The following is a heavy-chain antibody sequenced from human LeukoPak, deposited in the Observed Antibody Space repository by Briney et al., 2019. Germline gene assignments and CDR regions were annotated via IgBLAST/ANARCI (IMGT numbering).Heavy chain of an antibody. CDR2: IYPGDSDT. J-gene: IGHJ6*02. CDR1: GYSFTSYW. V-gene: IGHV5-51*01. D-gene: IGHD5-18*01. CDR3: ASSGYSYGLYYYYGMDV. Sequence: GESLKISCKGSGYSFTSYWIGWVRQMPGKGLEWMGIIYPGDSDTRYSPSFQGQVTISADKSISTAYLQWSSLKASDTAMYYCASSGYSYGLYYYYGMDVWGQGTTVTVSS.